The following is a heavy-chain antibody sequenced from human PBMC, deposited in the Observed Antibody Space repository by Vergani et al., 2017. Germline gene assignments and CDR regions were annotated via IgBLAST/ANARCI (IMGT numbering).Heavy chain of an antibody. CDR1: GFTFSSYG. J-gene: IGHJ4*02. CDR3: AKPPSSSGWYVDY. Sequence: QVQLVESGGGVVQPGRSLRLSCAASGFTFSSYGMHWVRQAPGKGLEWVAVISYDGSNKYYADSVKGRFTISRDNSKNTLYLQMNSLRAVDTAVYYCAKPPSSSGWYVDYWGQGTLVTVSS. V-gene: IGHV3-30*18. CDR2: ISYDGSNK. D-gene: IGHD6-19*01.